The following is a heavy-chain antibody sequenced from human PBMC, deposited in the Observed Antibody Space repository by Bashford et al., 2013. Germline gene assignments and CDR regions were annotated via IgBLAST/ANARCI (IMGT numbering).Heavy chain of an antibody. CDR3: ARDQIVTELGGVIADYYFDS. CDR2: IWHDGSSK. Sequence: VRQAPGKGLEWVAVIWHDGSSKYYADSVKGRFTISRDNLKNTLSLQMNSLRVEDTAIYFCARDQIVTELGGVIADYYFDSWGQGALVTVSS. D-gene: IGHD3-16*01. V-gene: IGHV3-33*01. J-gene: IGHJ4*02.